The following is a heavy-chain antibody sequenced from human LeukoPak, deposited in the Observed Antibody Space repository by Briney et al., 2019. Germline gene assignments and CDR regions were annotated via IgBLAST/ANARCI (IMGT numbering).Heavy chain of an antibody. J-gene: IGHJ5*02. CDR1: GGSISSYY. CDR2: IYYSGST. CDR3: ARGRLLRYFDWLFWFDP. V-gene: IGHV4-59*12. D-gene: IGHD3-9*01. Sequence: SETLSLTCTVSGGSISSYYWSWIRQPPGKGLEWIGYIYYSGSTNYNPSLKSRVTISVDTSKNQFSLKLSSVTAADTAVYYCARGRLLRYFDWLFWFDPWGQGTLVTVSS.